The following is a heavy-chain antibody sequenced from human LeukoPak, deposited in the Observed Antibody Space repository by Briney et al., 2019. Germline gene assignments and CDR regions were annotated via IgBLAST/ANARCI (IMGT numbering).Heavy chain of an antibody. Sequence: GRSLRLSCAASGFTFSSYAMHWVRQAPGKGLEWVAVISYDGSNKYYADSVKGRFTISRDNSKNTLYLQMNSLRAEDTAVYYCASMPGGYSYGVGPDYWGQGTLVTVSS. CDR3: ASMPGGYSYGVGPDY. V-gene: IGHV3-30-3*01. CDR2: ISYDGSNK. CDR1: GFTFSSYA. D-gene: IGHD5-18*01. J-gene: IGHJ4*02.